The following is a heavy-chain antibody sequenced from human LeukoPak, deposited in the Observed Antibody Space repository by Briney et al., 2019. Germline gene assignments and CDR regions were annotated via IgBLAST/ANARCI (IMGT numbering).Heavy chain of an antibody. D-gene: IGHD1-26*01. V-gene: IGHV3-23*01. CDR1: GLTFRRYG. J-gene: IGHJ1*01. Sequence: GGSLRLSCAASGLTFRRYGMSWVRQAPGKGLEWVSSITSSAGSREYADSVKGRFTISRDNSKNTVFLEMNSPRAEDTAVYYCAKMAYSSSPHWGQGTQVTVSS. CDR2: ITSSAGSR. CDR3: AKMAYSSSPH.